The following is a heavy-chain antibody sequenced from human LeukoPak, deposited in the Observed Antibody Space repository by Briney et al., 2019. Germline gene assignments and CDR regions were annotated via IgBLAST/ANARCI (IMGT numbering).Heavy chain of an antibody. Sequence: GASVKVSCKASGYTFTGYYMHWVRQTPGQGLERVGWINPNGGGTNYAQKFRGRVTLTRDTSITTAYLEVTRLESDDTAIYFCARENNSGWYRKAAFDYWGQGALVTVTS. CDR1: GYTFTGYY. V-gene: IGHV1-2*02. CDR2: INPNGGGT. D-gene: IGHD6-19*01. CDR3: ARENNSGWYRKAAFDY. J-gene: IGHJ4*02.